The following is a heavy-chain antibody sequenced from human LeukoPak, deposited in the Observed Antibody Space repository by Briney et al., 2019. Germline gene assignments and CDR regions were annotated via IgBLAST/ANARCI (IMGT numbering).Heavy chain of an antibody. Sequence: PSETLSLTCAVSGYSISSGYYWGWIQQPPGRGLEWIGTVYHSGSTNYNASLERRVTMSVDTSKNQLSLRLSSVTAADTAVYYCARSRGATVTIDNWGQGTLVTVSS. J-gene: IGHJ4*02. CDR1: GYSISSGYY. CDR2: VYHSGST. CDR3: ARSRGATVTIDN. D-gene: IGHD4-11*01. V-gene: IGHV4-38-2*01.